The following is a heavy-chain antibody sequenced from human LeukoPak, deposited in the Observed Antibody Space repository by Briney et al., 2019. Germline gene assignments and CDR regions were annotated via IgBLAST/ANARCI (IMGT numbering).Heavy chain of an antibody. CDR2: IYSGST. CDR1: GGSISSSLYY. V-gene: IGHV4-39*01. D-gene: IGHD3-10*01. CDR3: ARSPMIRGVMGWFDP. J-gene: IGHJ5*02. Sequence: KPSETLSLTCTVSGGSISSSLYYWGWLRQPPGKGLEWIGSIYSGSTYYNPSLKSRVIISVDTSKNQLCLKLSSVTAAVTAVYYCARSPMIRGVMGWFDPWGQGTLVTVSS.